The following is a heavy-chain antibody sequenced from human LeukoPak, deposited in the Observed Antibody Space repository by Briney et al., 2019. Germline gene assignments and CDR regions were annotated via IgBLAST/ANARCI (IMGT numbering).Heavy chain of an antibody. CDR3: AAASGSGSTDAFEI. CDR1: GFTFTSSD. D-gene: IGHD3-10*01. V-gene: IGHV1-58*01. Sequence: SVKVSCKASGFTFTSSDVQWVRQARGQRLEWIGWIVVGSGNTKCEQKFQERVTFTRDMSTSTAYMELSSLRSEDTAVYYCAAASGSGSTDAFEIWGQGTMVTVSS. CDR2: IVVGSGNT. J-gene: IGHJ3*02.